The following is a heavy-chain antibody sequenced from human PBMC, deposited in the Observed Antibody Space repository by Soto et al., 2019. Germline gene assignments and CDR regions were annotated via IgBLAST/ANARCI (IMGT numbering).Heavy chain of an antibody. Sequence: QVQLVQSGAEVKKPGASVKVSCKASGYTFTSYGISWVRQAPGQGLEWMGWISAYNGNTNYAQKLQGRVTMTTDTSTSTAYMELRSLRSEDTAVYYCARPGTELWFGELLGNQYYFDYWGQGTLVTVSS. CDR2: ISAYNGNT. V-gene: IGHV1-18*01. D-gene: IGHD3-10*01. J-gene: IGHJ4*02. CDR1: GYTFTSYG. CDR3: ARPGTELWFGELLGNQYYFDY.